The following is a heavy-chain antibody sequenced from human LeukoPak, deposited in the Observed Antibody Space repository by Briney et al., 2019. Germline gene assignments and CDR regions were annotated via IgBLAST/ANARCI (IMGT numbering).Heavy chain of an antibody. J-gene: IGHJ6*02. CDR2: IYSGGST. V-gene: IGHV3-66*01. Sequence: GGSLRLSCAASGFTFSSYSMNWVRPAPGKGLEWVSVIYSGGSTYYADSVKGRFTISRDNSKNTLYLQMNSLRAEDTAVYYCARDPYGMDVWGQGTTVTVSS. CDR1: GFTFSSYS. CDR3: ARDPYGMDV.